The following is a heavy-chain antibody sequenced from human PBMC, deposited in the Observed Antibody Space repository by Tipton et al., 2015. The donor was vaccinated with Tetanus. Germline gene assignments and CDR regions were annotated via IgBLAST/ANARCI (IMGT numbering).Heavy chain of an antibody. Sequence: RSLRLSCRASGFDFMGYGMHWVRRAPGKGLEWVAAIWFDGSRTEYADSVKGRFTISRDNSKNTVYLQMNSLRDEDTAVYYCAKDPASRGWFDPWGQGTLVSVSS. V-gene: IGHV3-33*03. CDR2: IWFDGSRT. CDR1: GFDFMGYG. J-gene: IGHJ5*02. CDR3: AKDPASRGWFDP.